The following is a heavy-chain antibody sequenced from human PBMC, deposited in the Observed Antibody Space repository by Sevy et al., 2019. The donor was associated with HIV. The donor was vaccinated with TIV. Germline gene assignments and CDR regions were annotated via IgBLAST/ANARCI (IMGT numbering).Heavy chain of an antibody. D-gene: IGHD1-26*01. CDR1: GGSFSGYY. V-gene: IGHV4-34*01. CDR3: AREREVGATFWGY. Sequence: SETLSLTCAVYGGSFSGYYWSWIRQPPGKGLEWIGEINHSGSTNYNPSLKSRVTISVDTSKNQFSLKLSSVTAAETAVYYCAREREVGATFWGYWGQGTLVTVSS. J-gene: IGHJ4*02. CDR2: INHSGST.